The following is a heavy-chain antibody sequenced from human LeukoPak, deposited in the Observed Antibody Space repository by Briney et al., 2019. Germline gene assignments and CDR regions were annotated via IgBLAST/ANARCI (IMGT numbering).Heavy chain of an antibody. CDR1: GYSISSGYY. V-gene: IGHV4-38-2*02. J-gene: IGHJ5*02. CDR3: ARVLRFLEWLFPTNWFDP. D-gene: IGHD3-3*01. CDR2: IYHSGST. Sequence: SETLSLTCTVSGYSISSGYYWGWIRQPPGKGLEWIGSIYHSGSTYYNPSLKSRVTISVDTSKNQFSLKLSSVTAADTAVYYCARVLRFLEWLFPTNWFDPWGQGTLVTVSS.